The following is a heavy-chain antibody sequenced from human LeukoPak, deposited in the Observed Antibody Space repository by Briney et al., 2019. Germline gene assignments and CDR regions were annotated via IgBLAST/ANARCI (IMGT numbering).Heavy chain of an antibody. Sequence: ASVKVSFKASGYTFTSSVISWVRQAPGQGLEWMGWISPYNDNTNYAQKLQGRVTTTTDTSTSTAYMELRSLRSDDTAVYYCARALGYQLLSWWFDPWGQGTLVTVSS. V-gene: IGHV1-18*01. CDR1: GYTFTSSV. CDR3: ARALGYQLLSWWFDP. D-gene: IGHD2-2*01. J-gene: IGHJ5*02. CDR2: ISPYNDNT.